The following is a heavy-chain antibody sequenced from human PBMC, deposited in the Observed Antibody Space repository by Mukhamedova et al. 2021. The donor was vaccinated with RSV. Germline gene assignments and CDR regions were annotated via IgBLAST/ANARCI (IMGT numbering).Heavy chain of an antibody. J-gene: IGHJ6*02. CDR3: ARDHYYESAGHVFYYGLDV. Sequence: AEYMGGRFTISRDDSKNTLYLQMNSLRAEDTAVYYCARDHYYESAGHVFYYGLDVWGQGTTVTVS. V-gene: IGHV3-53*01. D-gene: IGHD3-22*01.